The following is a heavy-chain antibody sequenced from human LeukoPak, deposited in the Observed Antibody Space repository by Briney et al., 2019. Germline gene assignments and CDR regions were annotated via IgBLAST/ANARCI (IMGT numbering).Heavy chain of an antibody. V-gene: IGHV1-69*04. Sequence: AASVKVSCKASGGTFSSYAISWVRQAPGQGLEWMGRIIPIFGIANYAQKFRGRVTITADKSTSTAYMELSSLRSEDTAVYYCARVGGTTGARFDYWGQGTLVTVSS. D-gene: IGHD1-1*01. CDR2: IIPIFGIA. CDR3: ARVGGTTGARFDY. CDR1: GGTFSSYA. J-gene: IGHJ4*02.